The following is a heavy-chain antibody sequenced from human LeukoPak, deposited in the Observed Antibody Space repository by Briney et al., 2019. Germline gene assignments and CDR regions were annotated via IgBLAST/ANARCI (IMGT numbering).Heavy chain of an antibody. Sequence: HPGGSLRLSCAASGITVRTNYMSWVRQAPGKGLEWVSIAFSDGRTFYADSVKGRFTISRDSSKNTVFLQMNSLRAEDTAVYYCARGDFDYWGQGTLVTVSS. CDR2: AFSDGRT. CDR1: GITVRTNY. CDR3: ARGDFDY. V-gene: IGHV3-53*01. J-gene: IGHJ4*02.